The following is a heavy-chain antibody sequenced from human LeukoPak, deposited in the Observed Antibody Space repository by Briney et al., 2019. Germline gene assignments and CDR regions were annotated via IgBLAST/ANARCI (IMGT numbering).Heavy chain of an antibody. Sequence: SETLSLTCTVSGGSISSYYWSWIRQPPGKGLEWIGYIYYSGSTNYNPSFKSRVTISVDTSKNQFSLKLSSVTAADTAVYYCAANGYSYGYYFDYWGQGTLVTVSS. D-gene: IGHD5-18*01. CDR1: GGSISSYY. V-gene: IGHV4-59*01. J-gene: IGHJ4*02. CDR3: AANGYSYGYYFDY. CDR2: IYYSGST.